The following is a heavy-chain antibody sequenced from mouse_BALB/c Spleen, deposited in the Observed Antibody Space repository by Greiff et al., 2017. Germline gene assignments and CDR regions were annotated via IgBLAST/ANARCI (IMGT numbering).Heavy chain of an antibody. CDR3: ARGTQYYYAMDY. D-gene: IGHD3-3*01. CDR2: ISSGSSTI. J-gene: IGHJ4*01. CDR1: GFTFSSFG. Sequence: EVKLMESGGGLVQPGGSRKLSCAASGFTFSSFGMHWVRQAPEKGLEWVAYISSGSSTIYYADTVKGRFTISRDNPKNTLFLQMTSLRSEDTAMYYCARGTQYYYAMDYWGQGTSVTVSS. V-gene: IGHV5-17*02.